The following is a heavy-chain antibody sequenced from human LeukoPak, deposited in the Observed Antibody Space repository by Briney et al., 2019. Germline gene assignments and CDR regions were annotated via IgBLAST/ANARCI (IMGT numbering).Heavy chain of an antibody. Sequence: SETLSLTCTVSGGSMINYYWSWIRHPPGKGLEYMGYIYYSGSTNYNPSLKSRVTISVDTSKNQFSLRLSSVTAADTAVYYCARHGNIVVLPATSKAFDIWGQGTMVTVSS. V-gene: IGHV4-59*08. D-gene: IGHD2-2*01. CDR3: ARHGNIVVLPATSKAFDI. CDR2: IYYSGST. J-gene: IGHJ3*02. CDR1: GGSMINYY.